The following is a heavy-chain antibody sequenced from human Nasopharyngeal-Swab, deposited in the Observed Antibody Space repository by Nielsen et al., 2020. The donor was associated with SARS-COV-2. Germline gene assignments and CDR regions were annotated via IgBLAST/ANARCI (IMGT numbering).Heavy chain of an antibody. J-gene: IGHJ6*03. V-gene: IGHV3-30*18. CDR1: GFTFSRYG. CDR3: AKDSVTTSYYYYYMDV. CDR2: ISYDGTYK. Sequence: GGPLRLSCAASGFTFSRYGMHWVRQAPGKGLEWVAVISYDGTYKKYADSVKGRFTISRDKSKNTLYLQINSLRGEDTAVYYCAKDSVTTSYYYYYMDVWGKGTTVTVSS. D-gene: IGHD4-11*01.